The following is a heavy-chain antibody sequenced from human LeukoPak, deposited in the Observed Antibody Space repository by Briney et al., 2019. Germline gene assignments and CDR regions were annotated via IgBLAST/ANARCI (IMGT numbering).Heavy chain of an antibody. CDR3: AKTLGYSGYFSP. CDR2: ISGGGVNT. V-gene: IGHV3-23*01. J-gene: IGHJ5*02. D-gene: IGHD3-22*01. Sequence: GGSLRLSCAASGFTFDSYAMTWVRQAPGKGLEWVSAISGGGVNTYYADSVKGRFTISRDNSKNMLYLQMNSLRAEDTAVYYCAKTLGYSGYFSPWGQGTLVTVSS. CDR1: GFTFDSYA.